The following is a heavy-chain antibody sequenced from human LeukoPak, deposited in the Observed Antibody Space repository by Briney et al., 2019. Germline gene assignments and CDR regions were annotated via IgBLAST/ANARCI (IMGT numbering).Heavy chain of an antibody. CDR1: GGSISSSSYY. V-gene: IGHV4-39*07. J-gene: IGHJ6*03. CDR3: ARSGALRSYYYYYYMDV. Sequence: SETLSLTCAVSGGSISSSSYYWGWIHQPPGKGLEWIGSIYYSGSTYYNPSLKSRVTISVDTSKNQFSLKLSSVTAADTAVYYCARSGALRSYYYYYYMDVWGKGTTVTVSS. CDR2: IYYSGST. D-gene: IGHD5/OR15-5a*01.